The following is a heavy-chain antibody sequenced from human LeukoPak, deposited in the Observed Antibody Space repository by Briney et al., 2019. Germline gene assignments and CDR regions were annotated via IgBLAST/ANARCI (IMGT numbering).Heavy chain of an antibody. CDR1: GFTFSSYS. D-gene: IGHD4-23*01. CDR2: ISSYSTYI. V-gene: IGHV3-21*01. CDR3: ARGTTVVTPSYWYFDL. J-gene: IGHJ2*01. Sequence: GGSLRLSCAASGFTFSSYSMNWVRQAPGKGLEWVSSISSYSTYIYYADSVKGRFTISRDNAKNSLYLQMNSLRDEDTAVYYCARGTTVVTPSYWYFDLWGRGTLVTVSS.